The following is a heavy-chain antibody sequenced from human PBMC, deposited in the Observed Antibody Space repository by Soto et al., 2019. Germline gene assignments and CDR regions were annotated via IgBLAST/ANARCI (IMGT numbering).Heavy chain of an antibody. V-gene: IGHV3-23*01. J-gene: IGHJ4*02. CDR1: GFTFSSYA. CDR3: AKDYDSSGYIDY. Sequence: SLRLSCAASGFTFSSYAMSWVRQAPGKGLEWVSAISGSGGSTYYVDSVKGRFTISRDNSKNTLYLQMNSLRAEDTAVYYCAKDYDSSGYIDYWGQGTLVTVSS. D-gene: IGHD3-22*01. CDR2: ISGSGGST.